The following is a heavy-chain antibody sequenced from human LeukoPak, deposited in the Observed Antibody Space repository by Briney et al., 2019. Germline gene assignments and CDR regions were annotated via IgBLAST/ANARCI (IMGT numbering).Heavy chain of an antibody. V-gene: IGHV1-2*02. CDR2: INPNNGGT. Sequence: ASVTVTFTGSGYIFTINCFDWEREAPGQGLEWMGWINPNNGGTKYAQKFQGRVTTTTDTSITTAYMELSRLRSDDTAMYDCVRGRGCSGSVDFWGQGTLLTVSS. CDR1: GYIFTINC. CDR3: VRGRGCSGSVDF. J-gene: IGHJ4*02. D-gene: IGHD6-25*01.